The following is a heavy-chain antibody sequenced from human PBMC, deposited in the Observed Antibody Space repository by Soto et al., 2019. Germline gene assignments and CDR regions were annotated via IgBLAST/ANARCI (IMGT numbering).Heavy chain of an antibody. CDR1: GFTLSNYE. J-gene: IGHJ6*02. V-gene: IGHV3-48*03. D-gene: IGHD1-26*01. CDR3: ARERGGLSGADV. Sequence: GSGFTLSNYEMNWVRQAPGRGLEWVSYISTGGSSIYYADSVKGRFTIARDNGKDSVYLQMSSLRAEDTATYYCARERGGLSGADVWGQGTTVTVSS. CDR2: ISTGGSSI.